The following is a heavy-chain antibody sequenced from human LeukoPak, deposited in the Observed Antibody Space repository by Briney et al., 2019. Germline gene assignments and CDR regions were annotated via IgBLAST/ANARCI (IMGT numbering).Heavy chain of an antibody. V-gene: IGHV1-8*01. CDR2: MNPNSGNT. D-gene: IGHD3-10*01. Sequence: GASVKVSCKASGYTFTSYDINWVRQATGQGLEWMGWMNPNSGNTGYAQKFQGRVTMTRNTSISTAYMELSSLRSEDTALYYCARVPLYYYGSGSYLDYWGQGTLVTVSS. CDR1: GYTFTSYD. J-gene: IGHJ4*02. CDR3: ARVPLYYYGSGSYLDY.